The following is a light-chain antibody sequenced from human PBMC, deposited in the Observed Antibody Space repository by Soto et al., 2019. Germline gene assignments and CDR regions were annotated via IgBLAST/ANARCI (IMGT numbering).Light chain of an antibody. Sequence: AIQLTQSPSSLSASLGDRVTITCRAVQGISSALAWYQQKPGKAHKLLIYDASSLESGVPSRFSGSGSGTDFTLTISSLQPEDFATYYCQQFNNYPHQITFGQGTRLEIK. CDR3: QQFNNYPHQIT. J-gene: IGKJ5*01. CDR1: QGISSA. CDR2: DAS. V-gene: IGKV1D-13*01.